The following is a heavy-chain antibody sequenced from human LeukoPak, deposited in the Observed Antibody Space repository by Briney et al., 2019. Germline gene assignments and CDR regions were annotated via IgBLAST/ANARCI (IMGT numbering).Heavy chain of an antibody. CDR2: IKQDGSEK. V-gene: IGHV3-7*01. J-gene: IGHJ4*02. D-gene: IGHD5-18*01. CDR3: AKTRETRYSYDSIFDY. CDR1: GFTFSSYW. Sequence: GGSLRLSCAASGFTFSSYWMSWVRQAPGKGLEWVANIKQDGSEKYYVDSVKGRFTISRDNAKNSLYLQMNSLRAEDTAVYYCAKTRETRYSYDSIFDYWGQGTLVTVSS.